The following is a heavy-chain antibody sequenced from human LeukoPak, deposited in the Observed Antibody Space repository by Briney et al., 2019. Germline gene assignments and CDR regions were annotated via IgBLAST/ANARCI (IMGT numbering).Heavy chain of an antibody. CDR3: ASRGYSSGWYFDY. V-gene: IGHV3-23*01. Sequence: QAGGSLRLSCAASGFTFSSYGMSWVRQAPGKGLEGVSAISGSGGSTYYADSVRGRFTISRDNSKNTLYLQMNSLRAEDTAVYYCASRGYSSGWYFDYWGQGTLVTVSS. CDR2: ISGSGGST. J-gene: IGHJ4*02. CDR1: GFTFSSYG. D-gene: IGHD6-19*01.